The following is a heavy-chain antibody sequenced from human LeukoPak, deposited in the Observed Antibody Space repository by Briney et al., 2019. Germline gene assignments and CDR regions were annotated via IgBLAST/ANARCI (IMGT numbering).Heavy chain of an antibody. CDR1: GYTFTSYG. Sequence: GASVKVSCKASGYTFTSYGISWVRQAPGQGLEWMGWISAYNGNTNYAQKLQGRVTMARDTSISTAYMELSSLRSEDTAVYYCARDREVATMGGYFDYWGQGTLVTVSS. J-gene: IGHJ4*02. D-gene: IGHD5-24*01. CDR3: ARDREVATMGGYFDY. CDR2: ISAYNGNT. V-gene: IGHV1-18*01.